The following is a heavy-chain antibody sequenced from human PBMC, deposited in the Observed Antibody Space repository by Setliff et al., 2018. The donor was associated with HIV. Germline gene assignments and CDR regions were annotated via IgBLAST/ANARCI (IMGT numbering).Heavy chain of an antibody. CDR3: AACGASTYYYYYMDV. Sequence: ASVKVSCKASGYTYTNYYMHWVRRAPGQGLEWMGIINPSGGSTSYAQKFQGRVTMTRDTSTRTVHMELSSLRSEDTAVYYCAACGASTYYYYYMDVWGKGTTVTVSS. CDR2: INPSGGST. V-gene: IGHV1-46*01. D-gene: IGHD4-17*01. J-gene: IGHJ6*03. CDR1: GYTYTNYY.